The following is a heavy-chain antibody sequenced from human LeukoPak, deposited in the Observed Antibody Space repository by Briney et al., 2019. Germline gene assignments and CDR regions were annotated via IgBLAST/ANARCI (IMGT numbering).Heavy chain of an antibody. CDR1: GYTFTSYY. CDR2: INPNSGGT. Sequence: ASVKVSCKASGYTFTSYYMHWVRQAPGQGLEWMGWINPNSGGTKYAQKFQGRVTMTRDTSISTAYMELSSLRSDDTAVYYCARDSAFWGSLNYFDPWGQGTRVTVSS. J-gene: IGHJ5*02. V-gene: IGHV1-2*02. CDR3: ARDSAFWGSLNYFDP. D-gene: IGHD3-16*01.